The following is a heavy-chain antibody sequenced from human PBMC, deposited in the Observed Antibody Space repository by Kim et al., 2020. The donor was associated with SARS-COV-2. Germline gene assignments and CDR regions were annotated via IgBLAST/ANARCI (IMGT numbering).Heavy chain of an antibody. V-gene: IGHV5-51*01. J-gene: IGHJ6*02. Sequence: GESLKISRKGSGYSFTSYWIGWVRQMPGKGLEWMGIIYPGDSDTRYSPSFQGQVTISADKSISTAYLQWSSLKASDTAMYYCARYYYGSGSYYTCGMDVWGQGTTVTVSS. D-gene: IGHD3-10*01. CDR3: ARYYYGSGSYYTCGMDV. CDR2: IYPGDSDT. CDR1: GYSFTSYW.